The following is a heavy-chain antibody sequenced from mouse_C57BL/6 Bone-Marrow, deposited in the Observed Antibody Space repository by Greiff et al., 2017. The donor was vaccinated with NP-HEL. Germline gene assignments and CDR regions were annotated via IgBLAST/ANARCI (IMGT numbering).Heavy chain of an antibody. Sequence: LVESGAELARPGASVKLSCKASGYTFTSYGISWVKQRTGQGLEWIGEIYPRSGNTYYNEKFKGKATLTADKSSSTAYMELRSLTSEDSAVYFCARKAYYGSSYWGQGTSVTVSS. J-gene: IGHJ4*01. D-gene: IGHD1-1*01. CDR2: IYPRSGNT. V-gene: IGHV1-81*01. CDR1: GYTFTSYG. CDR3: ARKAYYGSSY.